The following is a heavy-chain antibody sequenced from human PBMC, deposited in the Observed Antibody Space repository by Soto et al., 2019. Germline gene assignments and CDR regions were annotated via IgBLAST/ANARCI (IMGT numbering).Heavy chain of an antibody. CDR3: ATAPSTGDAYYYYYYGMAV. CDR2: IVVGSGNT. V-gene: IGHV1-58*02. CDR1: GFTFTSSA. D-gene: IGHD4-17*01. Sequence: SVKVSCKASGFTFTSSAMQWVRQARGQRLEWIGWIVVGSGNTNYAQKFQERVTITRDMSTSTAYMELSSLRSEDTAVYYSATAPSTGDAYYYYYYGMAVWGQGTTVTVSS. J-gene: IGHJ6*02.